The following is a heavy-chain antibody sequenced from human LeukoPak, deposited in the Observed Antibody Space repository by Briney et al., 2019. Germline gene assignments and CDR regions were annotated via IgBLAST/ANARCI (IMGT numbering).Heavy chain of an antibody. J-gene: IGHJ4*02. Sequence: PGGSLRLSCAASGFTFSSYGMHWVRQAPGKGLEWVAVISYDGSNKYCADSVKGRFTISRDNSKNTLYLQMNSLRAEDTAVYYCAKDSYSTPFDYWGQGTLVTVSS. D-gene: IGHD6-13*01. CDR1: GFTFSSYG. V-gene: IGHV3-30*18. CDR3: AKDSYSTPFDY. CDR2: ISYDGSNK.